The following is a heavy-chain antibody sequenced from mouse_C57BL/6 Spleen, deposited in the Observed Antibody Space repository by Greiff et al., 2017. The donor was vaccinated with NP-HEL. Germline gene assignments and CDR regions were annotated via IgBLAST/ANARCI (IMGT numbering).Heavy chain of an antibody. V-gene: IGHV1-26*01. D-gene: IGHD1-1*01. CDR1: GYTFTDYY. Sequence: EVQLQQSGPELVKPGASVKISCKASGYTFTDYYMNWVKQSHGKSLEWIGDINPNNGGTSYNQKFKGKATLTVDKSSSTAYMELRSLTSEDSAVYYCARPITTVPDYFDYWGQGTTLTVSS. J-gene: IGHJ2*01. CDR2: INPNNGGT. CDR3: ARPITTVPDYFDY.